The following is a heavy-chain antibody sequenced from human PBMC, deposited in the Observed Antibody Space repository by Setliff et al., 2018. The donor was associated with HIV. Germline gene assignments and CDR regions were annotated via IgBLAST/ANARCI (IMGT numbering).Heavy chain of an antibody. J-gene: IGHJ4*02. D-gene: IGHD2-2*01. CDR1: GYSFSDYY. CDR2: ISPKYGGT. V-gene: IGHV1-2*02. Sequence: GASVKVSCKASGYSFSDYYIHWVRQAPGHGFQWMGWISPKYGGTNYAQKFQGRVTLTRDTSVTTVYMELTSLRSDDTAVYYCARKDGVGYCDSNSCYGIGPIDFWGQGSLVTVSS. CDR3: ARKDGVGYCDSNSCYGIGPIDF.